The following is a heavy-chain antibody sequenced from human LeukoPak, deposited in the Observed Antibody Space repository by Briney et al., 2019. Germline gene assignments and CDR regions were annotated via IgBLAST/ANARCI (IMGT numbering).Heavy chain of an antibody. J-gene: IGHJ4*02. D-gene: IGHD2-21*01. Sequence: SETLSLTCAVYGGSFSGYYWSWIRQPPGEGLEWMGEINHSGSTKYNPSLKSRVTISLDTSKNQFSLKLSSVTAADTAVYYCARGGVIPIRVDYWGQGTLVTVSS. CDR3: ARGGVIPIRVDY. CDR1: GGSFSGYY. CDR2: INHSGST. V-gene: IGHV4-34*01.